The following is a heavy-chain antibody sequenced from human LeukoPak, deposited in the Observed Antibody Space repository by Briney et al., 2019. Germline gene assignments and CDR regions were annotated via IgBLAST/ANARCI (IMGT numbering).Heavy chain of an antibody. CDR1: GFTFSSYS. CDR2: ISGSGGST. D-gene: IGHD1-26*01. V-gene: IGHV3-23*01. CDR3: AKAIVGATIGRDY. Sequence: PGGSLRLSCAASGFTFSSYSMNWVRQAPGKGLEWVSAISGSGGSTYYADSVKGRFTISRDNSKNTLYLQMNSLRAEDTAVYYCAKAIVGATIGRDYWGQGTLVTVSS. J-gene: IGHJ4*02.